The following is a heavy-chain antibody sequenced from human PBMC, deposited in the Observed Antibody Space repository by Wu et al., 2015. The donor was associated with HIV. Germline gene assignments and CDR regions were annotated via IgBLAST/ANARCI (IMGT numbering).Heavy chain of an antibody. J-gene: IGHJ6*04. V-gene: IGHV1-2*02. CDR3: ALVGVRRRVMDV. CDR2: INPNSGGT. Sequence: QVQLVQSGAEVKKPGASVKVSCKASGYTFTGYYMHWVRQAPGQGLEWMGWINPNSGGTNYAQKFQGRVTITTDESTSTAYMELSSLRSEDTAVYYCALVGVRRRVMDVVGQRDHGHRLL. CDR1: GYTFTGYY. D-gene: IGHD1-26*01.